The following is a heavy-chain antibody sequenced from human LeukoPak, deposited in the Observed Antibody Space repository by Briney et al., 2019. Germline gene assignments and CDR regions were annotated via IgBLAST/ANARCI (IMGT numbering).Heavy chain of an antibody. V-gene: IGHV3-53*01. J-gene: IGHJ4*02. Sequence: GGSLRLSCAASAFTVSSNYMSWVRQAPGKGLEWVSVIYSGGSTYYADSVKGRFTISRDNSKNTLYPQMNSLRAEDTAVYYCASRAYCGGDCYPYYFDSWGQGTLVTVSS. CDR3: ASRAYCGGDCYPYYFDS. D-gene: IGHD2-21*02. CDR2: IYSGGST. CDR1: AFTVSSNY.